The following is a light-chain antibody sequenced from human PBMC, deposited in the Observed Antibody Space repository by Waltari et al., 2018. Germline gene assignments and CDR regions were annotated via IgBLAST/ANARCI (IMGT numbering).Light chain of an antibody. CDR1: QSINSW. Sequence: DIQMTQSPSTLSASVGDRVTITCRASQSINSWLAWYQHKPGEAPKLLIYKASSLESGVPSRFGGSGSGTEFTLTISSLQPDDFASYYCHQYKTYAWTFGQGTKVEIK. CDR3: HQYKTYAWT. J-gene: IGKJ1*01. CDR2: KAS. V-gene: IGKV1-5*03.